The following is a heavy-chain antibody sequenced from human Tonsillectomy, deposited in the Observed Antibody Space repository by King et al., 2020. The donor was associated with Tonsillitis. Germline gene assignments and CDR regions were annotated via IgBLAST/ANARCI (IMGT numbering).Heavy chain of an antibody. Sequence: QLVQSGGGLVKPGGSLRLSCVLSGFTFSNAWISWVRQAPGKGLEWVGRIKSKADGGTTDYAAPVKGRFTISRDDSKNTLYLQMNSLKTEDTAVYYCTQRGYSGYYMDVWGKGTTVTVSS. V-gene: IGHV3-15*01. J-gene: IGHJ6*03. CDR2: IKSKADGGTT. D-gene: IGHD4-11*01. CDR1: GFTFSNAW. CDR3: TQRGYSGYYMDV.